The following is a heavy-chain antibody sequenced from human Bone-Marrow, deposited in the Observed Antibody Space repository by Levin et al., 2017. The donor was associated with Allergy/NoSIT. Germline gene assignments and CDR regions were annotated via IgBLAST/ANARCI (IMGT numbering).Heavy chain of an antibody. D-gene: IGHD2-8*02. J-gene: IGHJ6*03. CDR3: ARVTSQNCTGGVCQYRRARWIYYYYYDYMDV. Sequence: ASVKVSCKASGYTFTSYAMNWVRQAPGQGLEWMGWINTNTGNPTYAQGFTGRFVFSLDTSVSTAYLQISSLKAEDTAVYYCARVTSQNCTGGVCQYRRARWIYYYYYDYMDVWGKGTTVTVSS. V-gene: IGHV7-4-1*02. CDR2: INTNTGNP. CDR1: GYTFTSYA.